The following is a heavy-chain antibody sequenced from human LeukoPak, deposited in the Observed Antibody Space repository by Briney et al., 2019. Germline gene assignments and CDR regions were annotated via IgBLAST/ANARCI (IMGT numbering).Heavy chain of an antibody. J-gene: IGHJ4*02. CDR1: GFTFSSYA. CDR3: ARATHLQYFDY. Sequence: QTGGSLRLSCAASGFTFSSYAMHCVRQAPGKGLEWVAVISYDGSNKYYADSVKGRFTISRDNSKNTLYLQMNSLRAEDTAVYYCARATHLQYFDYWGQGTLVTVSS. V-gene: IGHV3-30-3*01. CDR2: ISYDGSNK.